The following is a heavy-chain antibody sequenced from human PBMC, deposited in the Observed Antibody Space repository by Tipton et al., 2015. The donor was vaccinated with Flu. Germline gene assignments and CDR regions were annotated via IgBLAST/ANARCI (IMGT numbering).Heavy chain of an antibody. J-gene: IGHJ4*02. D-gene: IGHD6-25*01. CDR1: GGSSTSGSYY. V-gene: IGHV4-61*02. CDR2: IYPSGST. Sequence: TLSLTCTVSGGSSTSGSYYWSWIRQPAGKGLEWIGRIYPSGSTNYNPSLRSRVTTSVDTSKNQFSLTLSSVTAADTAVYYCARRYNSGYDYWGQGTLVTVSS. CDR3: ARRYNSGYDY.